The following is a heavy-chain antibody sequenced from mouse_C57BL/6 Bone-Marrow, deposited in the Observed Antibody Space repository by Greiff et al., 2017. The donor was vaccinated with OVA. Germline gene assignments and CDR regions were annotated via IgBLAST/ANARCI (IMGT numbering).Heavy chain of an antibody. D-gene: IGHD1-1*01. CDR2: ISSGSSTI. V-gene: IGHV5-17*01. CDR1: GFTFSDYG. Sequence: EVQVVESGGGLVKPGGSLKLSCAASGFTFSDYGMHWVRQAPEKGLEWVAYISSGSSTIYYADTVKGRFTISRDNAKNTLFLQMTSLRSEDTAMYYWARRGYYGSSWGYAMDYWGQGTSVTVSS. J-gene: IGHJ4*01. CDR3: ARRGYYGSSWGYAMDY.